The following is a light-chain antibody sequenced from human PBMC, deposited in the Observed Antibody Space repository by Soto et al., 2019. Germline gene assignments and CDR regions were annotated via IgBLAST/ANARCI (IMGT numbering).Light chain of an antibody. J-gene: IGKJ5*01. Sequence: DIQMTQSPSSLSASVGDRVTITCRASQSISDYLNWYQQKSGQAPKILIYAASNLESGVPSRFSASGTGTDFILTISSLQREDFATYYCQQSYSTPITFGQGTRLEI. CDR1: QSISDY. V-gene: IGKV1-39*01. CDR2: AAS. CDR3: QQSYSTPIT.